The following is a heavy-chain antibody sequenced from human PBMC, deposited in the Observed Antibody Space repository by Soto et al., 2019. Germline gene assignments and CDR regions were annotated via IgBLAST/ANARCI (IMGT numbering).Heavy chain of an antibody. CDR2: ISTYNGNT. J-gene: IGHJ6*02. CDR1: GYTFTNYG. V-gene: IGHV1-18*01. CDR3: ARDPYHVLMVNAPNLYGMDV. Sequence: ASVKVSCKTSGYTFTNYGISWVRQAPGQGLEWMGRISTYNGNTNYPQSLQGRLTMTTDTSTTTAYMELRSLRSDDTAVYYCARDPYHVLMVNAPNLYGMDVWGQRTTVTVSS. D-gene: IGHD2-8*01.